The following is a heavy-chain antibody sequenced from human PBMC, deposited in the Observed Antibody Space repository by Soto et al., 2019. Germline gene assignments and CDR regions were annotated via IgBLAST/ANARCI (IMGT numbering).Heavy chain of an antibody. D-gene: IGHD2-2*01. Sequence: ASVKVSCKASGYTFTSYAMHWVRQAPGQRLEWMGWINAGNGNTKYSQKFQGRVTITRDTSASTAYMELSSLRSEDTAVYYCARELLVVPAEGWFDPWGQGTLVTVSS. V-gene: IGHV1-3*01. CDR3: ARELLVVPAEGWFDP. CDR2: INAGNGNT. J-gene: IGHJ5*02. CDR1: GYTFTSYA.